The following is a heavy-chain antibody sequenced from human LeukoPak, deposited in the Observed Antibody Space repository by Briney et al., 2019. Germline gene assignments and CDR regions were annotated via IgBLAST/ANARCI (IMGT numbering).Heavy chain of an antibody. Sequence: PSETLSLTCAVSGYSISRSYYWGWIRQPPGKGLEWIGSMYHSGDTYYNPSLKSRVTISVDTSKNQFSLKLTSVTAGDTAVYYCARWYCSSGYFDYWGQGTLVTVSS. J-gene: IGHJ4*02. CDR1: GYSISRSYY. D-gene: IGHD6-13*01. V-gene: IGHV4-38-2*01. CDR2: MYHSGDT. CDR3: ARWYCSSGYFDY.